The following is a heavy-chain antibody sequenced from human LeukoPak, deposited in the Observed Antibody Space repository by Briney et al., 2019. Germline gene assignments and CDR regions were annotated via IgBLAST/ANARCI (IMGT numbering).Heavy chain of an antibody. CDR1: GFTFSGSA. D-gene: IGHD2-2*01. CDR2: IRSKANSYAT. J-gene: IGHJ5*02. Sequence: GGSLRLSCAASGFTFSGSAMHWVRQASGKGLEWVGRIRSKANSYATAYAASVKGRFTISRDDSKNMAYLQMNSLKTEDTAVYYCASEPRYCSSTSCYGEFDPWGQGTLVTVSS. V-gene: IGHV3-73*01. CDR3: ASEPRYCSSTSCYGEFDP.